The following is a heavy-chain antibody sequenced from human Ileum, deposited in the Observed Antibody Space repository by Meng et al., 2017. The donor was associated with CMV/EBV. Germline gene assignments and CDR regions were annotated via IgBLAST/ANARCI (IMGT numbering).Heavy chain of an antibody. CDR2: THYRSRWYH. CDR1: GDSVSSNSAA. D-gene: IGHD1-1*01. J-gene: IGHJ4*02. CDR3: AKLSGTETFFDF. V-gene: IGHV6-1*01. Sequence: SQTLSLTCAISGDSVSSNSAAWNWIRKSPSRGLEWLGRTHYRSRWYHEYAPSMRGRISIDPDTSKNQFSLQLNSVTPEDTAVYYCAKLSGTETFFDFWGQGTLVTVPQ.